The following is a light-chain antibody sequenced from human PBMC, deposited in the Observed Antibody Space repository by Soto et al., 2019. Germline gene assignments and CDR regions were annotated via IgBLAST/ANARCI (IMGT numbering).Light chain of an antibody. V-gene: IGLV1-44*01. CDR2: SYN. CDR1: SSNIGSES. CDR3: AAWDDSLNGYV. Sequence: QSVLTQPPSTSGTPGQRVTISCSGSSSNIGSESVNWYQQLPGTAPKLLIYSYNQRPSGVPDRFSGSKSGTSASLVISGLQSEDEADYICAAWDDSLNGYVFGLGTKVTVL. J-gene: IGLJ1*01.